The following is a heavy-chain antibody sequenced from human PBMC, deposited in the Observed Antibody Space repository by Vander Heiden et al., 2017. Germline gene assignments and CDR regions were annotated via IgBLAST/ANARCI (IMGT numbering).Heavy chain of an antibody. CDR3: ARLVINWFDP. CDR1: GGSISSSSYY. V-gene: IGHV4-39*01. D-gene: IGHD3-22*01. CDR2: IYYSGST. Sequence: QLQLQESGPGLVKPSETLSLTCTVSGGSISSSSYYWGWLRQPPGKGLEWIGSIYYSGSTYYNPSLKSRVTISVDTSKNQFSLKLSSVTAADTAVYYWARLVINWFDPWGQGTLVTVS. J-gene: IGHJ5*02.